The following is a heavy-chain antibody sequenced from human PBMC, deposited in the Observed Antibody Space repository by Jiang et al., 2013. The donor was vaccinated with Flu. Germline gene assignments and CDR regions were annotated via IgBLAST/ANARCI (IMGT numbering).Heavy chain of an antibody. V-gene: IGHV3-72*01. CDR2: TKNKANRYTT. Sequence: VQPGGSLRLSCAASGLSFSDHYMEWVRQAPGKGLEWVGHTKNKANRYTTEYAASVKGRFTISKDDSKNSLYLQMSSLKTDDTAVYYCVSHGGPLSAGMVFDYWGQGTLVTVSS. CDR1: GLSFSDHY. J-gene: IGHJ4*02. D-gene: IGHD6-13*01. CDR3: VSHGGPLSAGMVFDY.